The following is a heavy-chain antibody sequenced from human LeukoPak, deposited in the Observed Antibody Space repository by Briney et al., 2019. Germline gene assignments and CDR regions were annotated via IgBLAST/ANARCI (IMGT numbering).Heavy chain of an antibody. CDR3: ARESSGYYGDAFDI. Sequence: PGGSLRLSCAASGFTFSSYWMSWVRQAPGKGLEWVSSISSSSSYIYYADSVKGRFTISRDNAKNSLYLQMNSLRAEDTAVYYCARESSGYYGDAFDIWGQGTMVTVSS. CDR1: GFTFSSYW. CDR2: ISSSSSYI. J-gene: IGHJ3*02. V-gene: IGHV3-21*01. D-gene: IGHD3-22*01.